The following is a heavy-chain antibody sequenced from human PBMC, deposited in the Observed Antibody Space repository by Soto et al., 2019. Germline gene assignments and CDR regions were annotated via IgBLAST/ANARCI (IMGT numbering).Heavy chain of an antibody. CDR1: GFTFDDYA. D-gene: IGHD3-10*01. CDR2: ISWNGAAT. Sequence: EVQLVESGGGLVQPGGSLRLSCAASGFTFDDYAIHWIRQAPGKGLEWVSGISWNGAATGYMNSVKGRFSISRDNTKNTLYLQMNSLRSEDTAVYYCPYLPLYGSGFDCWGQGTLVTVSS. J-gene: IGHJ4*02. CDR3: PYLPLYGSGFDC. V-gene: IGHV3-9*01.